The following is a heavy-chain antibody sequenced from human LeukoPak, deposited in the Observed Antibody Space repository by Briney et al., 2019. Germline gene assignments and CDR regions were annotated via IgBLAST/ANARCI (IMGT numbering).Heavy chain of an antibody. CDR3: ARQISRYGDYGPYYYYYYYMDV. CDR2: IYYSGST. CDR1: GGSISSSSYY. V-gene: IGHV4-39*01. Sequence: PSETLSLTCTVSGGSISSSSYYWGWIRQPPGKGLEWIGSIYYSGSTYYNPSLKSRVTIPVDTSKNQFSLKLSSVTAADTAVYYCARQISRYGDYGPYYYYYYYMDVWGKGTTVTVSS. J-gene: IGHJ6*03. D-gene: IGHD4-17*01.